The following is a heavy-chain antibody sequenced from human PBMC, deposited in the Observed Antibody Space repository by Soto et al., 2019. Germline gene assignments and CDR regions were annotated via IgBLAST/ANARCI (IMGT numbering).Heavy chain of an antibody. CDR3: ARGRYGDY. J-gene: IGHJ4*02. CDR1: GYIFTTYG. Sequence: QVHLVQSGAEVKKPGASVKVSCKGSGYIFTTYGITGVRQAPGQGLEWMGWISAHNGNTNYAQKLQGRVTVTTDTSTSTANMELRNLRSDDTAVYYCARGRYGDYWGQGALVTVSS. CDR2: ISAHNGNT. D-gene: IGHD1-1*01. V-gene: IGHV1-18*01.